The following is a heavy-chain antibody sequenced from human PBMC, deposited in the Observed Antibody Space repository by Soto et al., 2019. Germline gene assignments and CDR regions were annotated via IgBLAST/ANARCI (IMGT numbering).Heavy chain of an antibody. D-gene: IGHD3-10*01. CDR1: GGSFSGYY. J-gene: IGHJ4*02. Sequence: QVQLQQWGAGLLKPSETLSLTCAVYGGSFSGYYWSWIRQPPGKGLEWIGEINHSGSTNYNPSLKSRVTISVDTSKNQFSLKLSSVTAADTAVYYCARRGYGSGNFWGQGTLVTVSS. CDR2: INHSGST. V-gene: IGHV4-34*01. CDR3: ARRGYGSGNF.